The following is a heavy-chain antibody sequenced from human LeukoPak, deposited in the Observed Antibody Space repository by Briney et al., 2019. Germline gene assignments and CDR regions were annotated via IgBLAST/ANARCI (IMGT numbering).Heavy chain of an antibody. Sequence: WETLSLTCTVSGGSISSSSYFWGWIRQPPGKGLEWMGSIYYSGSTYYNPSLRSRVTISVDTSKNQFSLKLSSVTAADTAVYYCARRAPAGTQYGLWSSRGVPYYMDVWGKGTTVTVSS. D-gene: IGHD6-13*01. CDR2: IYYSGST. CDR1: GGSISSSSYF. CDR3: ARRAPAGTQYGLWSSRGVPYYMDV. V-gene: IGHV4-39*07. J-gene: IGHJ6*03.